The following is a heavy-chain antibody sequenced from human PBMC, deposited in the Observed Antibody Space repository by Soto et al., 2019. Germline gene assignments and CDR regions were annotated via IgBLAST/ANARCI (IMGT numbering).Heavy chain of an antibody. J-gene: IGHJ4*02. CDR3: ARGRYGDY. CDR1: GYTFTSYG. CDR2: ISAHNGNT. Sequence: QVHLVQSGAEGKKPGASVKVSCKASGYTFTSYGITWVRQAPGQGLEWMGWISAHNGNTDYAQKLQGRVILTRDTSTGTAYMELRSLISDGAAVYYCARGRYGDYWGQGALVTVSS. V-gene: IGHV1-18*01. D-gene: IGHD1-1*01.